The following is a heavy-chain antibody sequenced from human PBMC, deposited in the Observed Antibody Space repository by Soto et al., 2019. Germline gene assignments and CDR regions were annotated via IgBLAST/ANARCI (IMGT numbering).Heavy chain of an antibody. CDR2: MYHSGGT. CDR1: GGSINNNNW. CDR3: AEMKPARYFGA. Sequence: SETLSLTCAVSGGSINNNNWWSWVRQPPGKGLEWIGEMYHSGGTNYNPALRSRVTISVDKSKNQFSLKVSSVTAADTAVYYCAEMKPARYFGAWGPGTLVTVSS. J-gene: IGHJ4*02. V-gene: IGHV4-4*02.